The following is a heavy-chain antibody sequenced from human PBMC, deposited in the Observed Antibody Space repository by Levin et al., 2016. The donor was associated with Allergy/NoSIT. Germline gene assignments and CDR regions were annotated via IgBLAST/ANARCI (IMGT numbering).Heavy chain of an antibody. J-gene: IGHJ6*03. CDR1: GFPFTAYF. CDR2: VNRDGSAT. V-gene: IGHV3-7*03. Sequence: GGSLRLSCAASGFPFTAYFMTWVRQAPGKGLEWVANVNRDGSATHYADSVKGRFTISRDNAEKSVSLQMNSLRVDDTAVYFCAAAVFAVQPFYYMDVWGKGTTVTVSS. CDR3: AAAVFAVQPFYYMDV. D-gene: IGHD1-1*01.